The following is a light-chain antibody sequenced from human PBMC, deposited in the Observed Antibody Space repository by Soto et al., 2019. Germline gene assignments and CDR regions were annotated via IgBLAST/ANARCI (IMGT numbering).Light chain of an antibody. CDR2: KAS. CDR1: QSISAW. CDR3: QQYNSDSRT. V-gene: IGKV1-5*03. Sequence: DIQMTQSPSTLSASVGDRVTITCRASQSISAWVAWYQQKTGKAPKLLIYKASTLESGVPSRFSGSGSGTEFTLTISSLQPDDFATYYCQQYNSDSRTFDQGTKVEIK. J-gene: IGKJ1*01.